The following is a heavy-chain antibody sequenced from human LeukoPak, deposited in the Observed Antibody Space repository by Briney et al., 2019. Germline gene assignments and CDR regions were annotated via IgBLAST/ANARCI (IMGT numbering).Heavy chain of an antibody. J-gene: IGHJ5*02. Sequence: SETLSFTCTVSGGSISSYYWSWIRQPPGQGLEWIGYIYYSGSTNYNPSLKSRVTISVDTSKNQSSLKLSSVTAADTAVYYCARGRGWFGELRKRWFDPWGQGTLVTVSS. CDR2: IYYSGST. CDR1: GGSISSYY. V-gene: IGHV4-59*12. CDR3: ARGRGWFGELRKRWFDP. D-gene: IGHD3-10*01.